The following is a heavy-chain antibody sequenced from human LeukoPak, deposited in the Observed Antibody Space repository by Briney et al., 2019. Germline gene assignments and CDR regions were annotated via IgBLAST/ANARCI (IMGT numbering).Heavy chain of an antibody. CDR3: AREEHQTYYYDSSGYYPDAFDI. Sequence: GGSLRLSCAASGFTFDDYAMHWVRQAPGKGLEWVSGISWNSGSIGYADSVKGRFTISGDNAKNSLYLQMNSLRAEDTAVYYCAREEHQTYYYDSSGYYPDAFDIWGQGTMVTVSS. CDR1: GFTFDDYA. J-gene: IGHJ3*02. V-gene: IGHV3-9*01. CDR2: ISWNSGSI. D-gene: IGHD3-22*01.